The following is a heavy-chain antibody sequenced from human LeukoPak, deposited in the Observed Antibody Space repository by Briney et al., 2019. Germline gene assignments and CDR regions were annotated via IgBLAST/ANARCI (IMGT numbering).Heavy chain of an antibody. D-gene: IGHD4-17*01. J-gene: IGHJ4*02. Sequence: GASVKVSCKASGYTFINYGITWVRQAPGQGLEWMGGIIPIFGTANYAQKFQGRVTITADESTSTAYMELSSLRSEDTAVYYCARDLFSAVTDATYYFDYWGQGTLVTVSS. CDR1: GYTFINYG. CDR2: IIPIFGTA. CDR3: ARDLFSAVTDATYYFDY. V-gene: IGHV1-69*13.